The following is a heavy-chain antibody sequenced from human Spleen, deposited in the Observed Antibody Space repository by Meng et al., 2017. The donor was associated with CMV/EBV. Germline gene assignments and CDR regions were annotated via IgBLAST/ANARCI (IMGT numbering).Heavy chain of an antibody. CDR2: IYYSGST. Sequence: QVVLRGLGPGLVKPSQPLSLTCTGSGGSISSGDYYWSWIRQPPGKGLEWIGYIYYSGSTYYNPSLKSRVTISVDTSKNQFSLKLSSVTAADTAVYYCARGGDGYRSRLFHFDYWGQGTLVTVSS. D-gene: IGHD5-24*01. CDR3: ARGGDGYRSRLFHFDY. CDR1: GGSISSGDYY. J-gene: IGHJ4*02. V-gene: IGHV4-30-4*08.